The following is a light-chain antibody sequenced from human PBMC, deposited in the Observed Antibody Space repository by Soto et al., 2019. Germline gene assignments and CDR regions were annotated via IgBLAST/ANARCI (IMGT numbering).Light chain of an antibody. V-gene: IGLV2-23*01. CDR1: SSDVGSYNL. CDR2: EGS. J-gene: IGLJ2*01. Sequence: QSALTQPASVSGSPGQSITISCTGTSSDVGSYNLVSWYQQHPGKAPKLMIYEGSKRPSGVSNRFSGSKSGNTASLTISGLQAEDEAEYYCCSYAGSIRFGGGTKLTVL. CDR3: CSYAGSIR.